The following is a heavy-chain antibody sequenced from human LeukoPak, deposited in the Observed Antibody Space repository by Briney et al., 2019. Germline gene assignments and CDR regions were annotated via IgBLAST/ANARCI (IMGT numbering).Heavy chain of an antibody. V-gene: IGHV3-11*01. CDR3: ARDLGIVVVPAAYYYYYGMDV. Sequence: GGSLRLSCAASGFTFSDYYMSWIRQAPGKGLEWVSYISSSGSTIYYADSVKGRFTISRDNAKNSLYLQMNSLRAEDTAVYYCARDLGIVVVPAAYYYYYGMDVWGQGTTVTVSS. D-gene: IGHD2-2*01. CDR1: GFTFSDYY. J-gene: IGHJ6*02. CDR2: ISSSGSTI.